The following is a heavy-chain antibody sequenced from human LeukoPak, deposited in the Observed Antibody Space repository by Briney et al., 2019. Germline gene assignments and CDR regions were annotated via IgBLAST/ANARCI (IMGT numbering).Heavy chain of an antibody. V-gene: IGHV4-59*01. CDR1: GGSISSYY. CDR3: ARGGGAARPRDLVY. D-gene: IGHD6-6*01. Sequence: SETLSLTCTVSGGSISSYYWSWIRQPPEKRLERIGYIHYSGNTNYHPSLKSRVTISVDTSKNQFSLKLSSVTAADTAVYYCARGGGAARPRDLVYWGQGTLVTVSS. CDR2: IHYSGNT. J-gene: IGHJ4*02.